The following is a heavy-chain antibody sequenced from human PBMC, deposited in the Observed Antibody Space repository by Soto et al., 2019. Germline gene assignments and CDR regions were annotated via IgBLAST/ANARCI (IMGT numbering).Heavy chain of an antibody. Sequence: ASVKVSCKASGYTFTSYGISWVRQAPGQGLEWMGCISAYNGNTNSAQKLQGRVTMTTDTSTSTAYMELRSLRSDDTAVYYCARDLYYDGSGSYYKGLDYWGQGTLVTVS. CDR3: ARDLYYDGSGSYYKGLDY. V-gene: IGHV1-18*04. D-gene: IGHD3-10*01. CDR1: GYTFTSYG. CDR2: ISAYNGNT. J-gene: IGHJ4*02.